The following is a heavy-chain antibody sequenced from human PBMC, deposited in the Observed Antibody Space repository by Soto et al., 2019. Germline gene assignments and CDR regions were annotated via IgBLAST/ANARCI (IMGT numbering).Heavy chain of an antibody. V-gene: IGHV3-53*02. CDR3: ATYTSLDY. CDR2: IYSGGST. Sequence: EVQLVETGGGLIQPGGSLRLSCAASGFTVSNNYMSWVRQAPGQGLEWVSLIYSGGSTFYADSVKGRFTISRDNSKNTLLLQMNSLRAEDTAVYFCATYTSLDYWGQGTLVPVSS. D-gene: IGHD2-2*02. CDR1: GFTVSNNY. J-gene: IGHJ4*02.